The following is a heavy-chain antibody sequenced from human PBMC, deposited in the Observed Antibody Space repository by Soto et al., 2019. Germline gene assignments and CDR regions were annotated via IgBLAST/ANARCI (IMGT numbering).Heavy chain of an antibody. CDR2: IKGKVDGGAT. CDR3: TTDVTGAYGGDY. CDR1: GLTFSGAW. Sequence: EVQLVDSGGNLVNPGGSLRLSCATSGLTFSGAWLSWVRQAPGKGLEWVGRIKGKVDGGATDYAAPVKGRFVISREYSKDTLYLQINSLKTEDTAVYFCTTDVTGAYGGDYWGQGTLVTVSS. D-gene: IGHD3-16*01. J-gene: IGHJ4*02. V-gene: IGHV3-15*01.